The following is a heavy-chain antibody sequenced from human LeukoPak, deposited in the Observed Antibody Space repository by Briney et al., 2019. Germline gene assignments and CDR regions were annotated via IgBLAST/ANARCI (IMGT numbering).Heavy chain of an antibody. J-gene: IGHJ4*02. D-gene: IGHD6-13*01. CDR1: GYTFTGYY. Sequence: VKVSCKASGYTFTGYYMHWVRQAPGQGLEWMGWINPNSGGTNYAQKLQGRVTMTTDTSTSTAYMELRSLRSDDTAVYYCATGTPAAAGTDYWGQGTLVTVSS. CDR3: ATGTPAAAGTDY. CDR2: INPNSGGT. V-gene: IGHV1-2*02.